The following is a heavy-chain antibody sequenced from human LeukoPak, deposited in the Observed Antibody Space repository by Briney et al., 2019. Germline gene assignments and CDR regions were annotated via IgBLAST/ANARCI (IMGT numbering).Heavy chain of an antibody. D-gene: IGHD5-12*01. V-gene: IGHV4-61*01. CDR1: GGSVSSCSYY. J-gene: IGHJ3*02. Sequence: SETLSLTCTVSGGSVSSCSYYWSWIRQPPGKGLEWIGYIYYSGSTNYNPSLKSRVTISVDTSKNQFSLKLSSATAADTAVYYCASGYSGYDDAFDIWGQGTMVTVSS. CDR3: ASGYSGYDDAFDI. CDR2: IYYSGST.